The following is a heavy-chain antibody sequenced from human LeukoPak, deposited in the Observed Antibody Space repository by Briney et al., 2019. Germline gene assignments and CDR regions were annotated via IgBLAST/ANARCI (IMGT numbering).Heavy chain of an antibody. CDR2: IYSSGST. CDR1: GGSISSYH. J-gene: IGHJ6*03. D-gene: IGHD6-13*01. V-gene: IGHV4-59*12. Sequence: SETLSLTCTVSGGSISSYHWSWIRQPPGKGLESIGYIYSSGSTRYNPSLKSRVTMSVDTSKNQFSLKLSSVTAADTAVYYCARVVYSSSWYVHYYYYYYMDVWGKGTTVTISS. CDR3: ARVVYSSSWYVHYYYYYYMDV.